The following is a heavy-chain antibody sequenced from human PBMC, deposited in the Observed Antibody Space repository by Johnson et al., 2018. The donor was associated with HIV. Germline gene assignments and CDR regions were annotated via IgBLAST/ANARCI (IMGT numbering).Heavy chain of an antibody. J-gene: IGHJ3*02. Sequence: VQLVESGGGLVQPGGSLRLSCAASGFTFSIYAMSWVRQAPGKGLEWVSAISGSGGNTYYADSVKGRFTISRANSKNTLYLQMNSLRAEDTAVYYCAKFGCSGGSCYSVMADAYDIWGQGTMVTVSS. CDR3: AKFGCSGGSCYSVMADAYDI. CDR2: ISGSGGNT. D-gene: IGHD2-15*01. CDR1: GFTFSIYA. V-gene: IGHV3-23*04.